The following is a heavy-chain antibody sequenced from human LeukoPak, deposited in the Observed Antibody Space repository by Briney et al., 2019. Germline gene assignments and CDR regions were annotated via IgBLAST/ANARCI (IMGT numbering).Heavy chain of an antibody. CDR2: MYYSGCGT. V-gene: IGHV4-39*01. J-gene: IGHJ6*03. D-gene: IGHD1-7*01. CDR1: GVSIITNTFY. CDR3: TRRTYSAYMDV. Sequence: SETLSLTRTVSGVSIITNTFYWVWLRQPPGKGLEWIANMYYSGCGTQYNRSLTNRVTMSVDTSKNQFFLNLSSVTAADTAVYYCTRRTYSAYMDVWGQGTTVTVSS.